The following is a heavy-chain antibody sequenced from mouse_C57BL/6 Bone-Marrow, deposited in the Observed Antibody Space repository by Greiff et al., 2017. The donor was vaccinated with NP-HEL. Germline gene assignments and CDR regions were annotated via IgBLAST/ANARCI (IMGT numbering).Heavy chain of an antibody. V-gene: IGHV5-4*01. CDR3: ARDSLREGGW. D-gene: IGHD6-5*01. J-gene: IGHJ3*02. CDR2: ISDGGSYT. Sequence: EVQGVESGGGLVKPGGSLKLSCAASGFTFSSYAMSWVRQTPEKGLEWVATISDGGSYTYYPDNVKGRFTISRDNAKNNLYLQMSHLKSEDTAMYYCARDSLREGGWWGQGTLVTVSA. CDR1: GFTFSSYA.